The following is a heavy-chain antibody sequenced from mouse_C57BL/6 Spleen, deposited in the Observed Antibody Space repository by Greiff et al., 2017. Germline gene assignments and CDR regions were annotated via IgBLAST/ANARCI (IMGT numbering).Heavy chain of an antibody. J-gene: IGHJ4*01. CDR3: AKNYYGSSYGAMDY. CDR1: GSTFTSYW. D-gene: IGHD1-1*01. CDR2: IDPSDSYT. V-gene: IGHV1-69*01. Sequence: QVQLQQPGAELVMPGASVKLSCKASGSTFTSYWMHWVKQRPGQGLEWIGEIDPSDSYTNYNQKFKGKSTLTVDKSSSTAYMQLSSLTSEDSAVYYCAKNYYGSSYGAMDYWGQGTSVTVSS.